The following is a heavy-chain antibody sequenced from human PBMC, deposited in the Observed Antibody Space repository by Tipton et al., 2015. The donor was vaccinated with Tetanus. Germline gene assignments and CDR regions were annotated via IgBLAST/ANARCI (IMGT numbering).Heavy chain of an antibody. CDR2: INHSGST. CDR3: ARGGSYSYGPRGFDL. V-gene: IGHV4-34*01. D-gene: IGHD5-18*01. J-gene: IGHJ2*01. CDR1: GISIGSANYC. Sequence: TLSLTCAVSGISIGSANYCWSWIRQSPGKGLEWIGEINHSGSTTYSPSFKSRVTISVDTPKNQFSLKLTSLTVADTAVYYCARGGSYSYGPRGFDLWGRGTLVTVSS.